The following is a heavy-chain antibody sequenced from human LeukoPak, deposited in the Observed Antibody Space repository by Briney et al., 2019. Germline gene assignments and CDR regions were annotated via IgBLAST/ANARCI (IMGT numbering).Heavy chain of an antibody. CDR3: ASRVDYGGNNREYYFDY. D-gene: IGHD4-23*01. V-gene: IGHV5-51*01. J-gene: IGHJ4*02. Sequence: GESLKISCKGSGYSFTTYWIGWVRQLPGKGLELMGIIYPGDSDIRYSPSFQGQVTISADKSISTAYLQWSSLKASDTAMYYCASRVDYGGNNREYYFDYWGQGTLVTVSS. CDR1: GYSFTTYW. CDR2: IYPGDSDI.